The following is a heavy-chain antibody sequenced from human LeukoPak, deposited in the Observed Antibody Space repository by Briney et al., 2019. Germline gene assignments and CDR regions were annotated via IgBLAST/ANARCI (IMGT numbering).Heavy chain of an antibody. V-gene: IGHV3-23*01. J-gene: IGHJ4*02. CDR2: ISGSGDNT. CDR3: AKGASGSYYTRFDA. D-gene: IGHD1-26*01. CDR1: GFTFTNFV. Sequence: GGSLRLSCAASGFTFTNFVMAWVRQAPGRGLEWVSAISGSGDNTHYADSVKGRFTIPRDNSKNILYLQMNNLRAEDTALYFCAKGASGSYYTRFDAWGQGTLVTVSS.